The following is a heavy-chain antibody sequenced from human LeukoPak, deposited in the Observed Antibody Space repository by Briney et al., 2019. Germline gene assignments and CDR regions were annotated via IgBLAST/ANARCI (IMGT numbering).Heavy chain of an antibody. J-gene: IGHJ4*02. CDR2: IIPILGIA. D-gene: IGHD2-21*02. CDR1: GGTFSSYT. CDR3: ARLYCGGDCYSENYFDY. V-gene: IGHV1-69*02. Sequence: ASVNVSCKASGGTFSSYTISWVRQAPGQGLEWMGRIIPILGIANYAQKFQGRVTITADKSTSTAYMELSSLRSEDTAVYYCARLYCGGDCYSENYFDYWGQGTLVTVSS.